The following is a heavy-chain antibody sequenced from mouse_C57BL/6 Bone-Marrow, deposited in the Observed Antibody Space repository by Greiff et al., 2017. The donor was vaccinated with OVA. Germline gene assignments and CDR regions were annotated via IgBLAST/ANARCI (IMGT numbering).Heavy chain of an antibody. CDR1: GFSFNTYA. Sequence: EVQLVESGGGLVQPKGSLKLSCAASGFSFNTYAMNWVRQAPGKGLEWVARIRSKSNNYATYYADSVKDRFTISRDDSESMLYLQMNNLKTEDTAMYYCVRQRYSNYGYAMDYWGQGTSVTVSS. CDR2: IRSKSNNYAT. CDR3: VRQRYSNYGYAMDY. J-gene: IGHJ4*01. V-gene: IGHV10-1*01. D-gene: IGHD2-5*01.